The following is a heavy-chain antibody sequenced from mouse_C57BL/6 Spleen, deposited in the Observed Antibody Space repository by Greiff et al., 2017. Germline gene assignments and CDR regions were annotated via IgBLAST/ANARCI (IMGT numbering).Heavy chain of an antibody. Sequence: VKVVESGPELVKPGASVKISCKASGYAFSSSWMNWVKQRPGKGLEWIGRIYPGDGDTNYNGKFKGKATLTADKSSSTAYMQLSSLTSEDSAVYFCARGAITTVVATGYFDYWGQGTTLTVSS. V-gene: IGHV1-82*01. CDR3: ARGAITTVVATGYFDY. J-gene: IGHJ2*01. CDR1: GYAFSSSW. CDR2: IYPGDGDT. D-gene: IGHD1-1*01.